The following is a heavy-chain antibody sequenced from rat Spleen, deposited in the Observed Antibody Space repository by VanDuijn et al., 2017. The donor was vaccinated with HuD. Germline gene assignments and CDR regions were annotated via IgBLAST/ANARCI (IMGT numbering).Heavy chain of an antibody. J-gene: IGHJ2*01. Sequence: EVHLVESGGGLVQPGRSLKLSCAASGFTFSNYGMHWIRQAPTKGLEWVASISPSGSITNYRDSVKGRFTISRDNAKSTLYLQMNSLRSEDTATYYCTRDRVEYWGQGVMVTVSS. CDR1: GFTFSNYG. CDR3: TRDRVEY. V-gene: IGHV5-19*01. CDR2: ISPSGSIT. D-gene: IGHD4-2*01.